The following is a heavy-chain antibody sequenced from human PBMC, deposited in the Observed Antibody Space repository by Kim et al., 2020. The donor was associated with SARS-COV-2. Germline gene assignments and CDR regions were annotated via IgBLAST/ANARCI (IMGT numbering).Heavy chain of an antibody. D-gene: IGHD6-25*01. CDR1: GFTFSSYA. J-gene: IGHJ4*02. CDR2: ISYDGRNK. Sequence: GGSLRLSCAASGFTFSSYAMHWVHQAPGKGLEWVAFISYDGRNKHYVDSVKGRFTISRDNSKNTVYLQMNSLRAEDTAVYYCASEIAAAEFDYWGQGTLVTVSS. V-gene: IGHV3-30-3*01. CDR3: ASEIAAAEFDY.